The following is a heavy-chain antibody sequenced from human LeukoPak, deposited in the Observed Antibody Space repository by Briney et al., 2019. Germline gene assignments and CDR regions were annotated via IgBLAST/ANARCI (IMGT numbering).Heavy chain of an antibody. CDR3: AKDRLVVVSADAFDI. CDR2: ISYDGSNK. CDR1: GFTFSSYG. J-gene: IGHJ3*02. V-gene: IGHV3-30*18. D-gene: IGHD3-22*01. Sequence: PGGSLRLSCAASGFTFSSYGMHWVRQAPGKGLEWVAVISYDGSNKYYADSVKGRFTISRDNSKNTLYLQMNSLRAEDTAVYYCAKDRLVVVSADAFDIWGQGTMVTVSS.